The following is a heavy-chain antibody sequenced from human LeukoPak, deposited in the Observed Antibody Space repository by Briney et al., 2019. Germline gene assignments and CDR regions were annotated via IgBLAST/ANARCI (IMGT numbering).Heavy chain of an antibody. D-gene: IGHD3-10*01. V-gene: IGHV1-69*06. Sequence: SLKVSCKASEGTFSSYAISWVRQAPGQGLEWMGGFIPIFGTPNYPQKFQARATTTAATPTITAYMQLSSLRSEDTAVYYCASDPTYYDRSGSYFTGHYWGQGTLVTVSS. CDR1: EGTFSSYA. CDR2: FIPIFGTP. CDR3: ASDPTYYDRSGSYFTGHY. J-gene: IGHJ4*02.